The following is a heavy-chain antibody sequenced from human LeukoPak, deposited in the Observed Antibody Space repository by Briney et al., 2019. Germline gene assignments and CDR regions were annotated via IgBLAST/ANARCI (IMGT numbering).Heavy chain of an antibody. J-gene: IGHJ5*02. V-gene: IGHV1-46*01. CDR3: ARDSAVAGTRECWFDP. Sequence: ASVKVSCKASGYTFTSYYMHCGPQAPGQGLEWMGIINPSGGSTSYAQKFQGRVNMTRDTSTSTGYMELSSLRSEDTAVYYCARDSAVAGTRECWFDPWGQGTLVTVSS. CDR1: GYTFTSYY. D-gene: IGHD6-19*01. CDR2: INPSGGST.